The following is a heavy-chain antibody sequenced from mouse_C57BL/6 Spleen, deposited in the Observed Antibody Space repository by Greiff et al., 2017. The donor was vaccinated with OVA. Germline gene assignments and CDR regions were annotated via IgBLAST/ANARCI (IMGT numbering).Heavy chain of an antibody. CDR1: GFTFSSYA. V-gene: IGHV5-9-1*02. J-gene: IGHJ3*01. D-gene: IGHD2-1*01. CDR2: ISSGGDYI. Sequence: EVMLVESGEGLVKPGGSLKLSCAASGFTFSSYAMSWVRQTPEKRLEWVAYISSGGDYIYYADTVKGRFTISRDNARNTLYLQMSSLKSEDTAMYYCTRGGYGNYVAYWGQGTLVTVSA. CDR3: TRGGYGNYVAY.